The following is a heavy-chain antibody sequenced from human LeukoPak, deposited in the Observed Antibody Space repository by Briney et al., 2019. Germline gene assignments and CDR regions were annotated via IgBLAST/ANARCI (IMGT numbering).Heavy chain of an antibody. V-gene: IGHV4-59*01. Sequence: SETLSLTCTVSGGSISSYYWSWIRQPPGKGLEWIGYIYYSGSTNYNPSLKSRVTISVDTSKNQFSLKLSSVTAADTAVYYCARDKWLAGFDIWGQGTMVTVSS. J-gene: IGHJ3*02. CDR2: IYYSGST. CDR3: ARDKWLAGFDI. CDR1: GGSISSYY. D-gene: IGHD3-22*01.